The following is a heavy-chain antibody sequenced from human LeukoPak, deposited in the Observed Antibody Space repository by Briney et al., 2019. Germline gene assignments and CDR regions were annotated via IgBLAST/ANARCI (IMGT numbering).Heavy chain of an antibody. Sequence: ASVKVSCKASGYTFTSYGINWVRQAPGQGLEWMGWISAYNGNTNYAQKLQGRVTMTTDTSTSTAYMELRSLRSDDTAVYYCARGHSSSWPYYFDYWGQGTLVTVSS. D-gene: IGHD6-13*01. J-gene: IGHJ4*02. V-gene: IGHV1-18*01. CDR1: GYTFTSYG. CDR3: ARGHSSSWPYYFDY. CDR2: ISAYNGNT.